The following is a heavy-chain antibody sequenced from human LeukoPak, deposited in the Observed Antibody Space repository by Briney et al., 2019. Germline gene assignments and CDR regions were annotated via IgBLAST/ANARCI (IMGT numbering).Heavy chain of an antibody. J-gene: IGHJ4*02. Sequence: SQTLSLTCAISRDSVSTNSVAYNWIRQSPSRGLEWLGRTYYRSKWNYEYAVSVRSRITVNLDTSKNQFSLQLNSVTPDDTAVYYCARAVIGTTRYFESWGQGTLVTVSS. D-gene: IGHD1-1*01. CDR3: ARAVIGTTRYFES. CDR1: RDSVSTNSVA. CDR2: TYYRSKWNY. V-gene: IGHV6-1*01.